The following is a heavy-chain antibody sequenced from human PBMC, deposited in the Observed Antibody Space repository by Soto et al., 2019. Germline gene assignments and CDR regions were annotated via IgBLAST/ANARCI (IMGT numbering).Heavy chain of an antibody. CDR3: ARGPPFGY. D-gene: IGHD3-10*01. J-gene: IGHJ4*02. V-gene: IGHV4-30-2*01. CDR2: IYHSGST. CDR1: GGSISSGGYS. Sequence: SETLSLTCAVSGGSISSGGYSWSWIRQPPGKGLEWIGYIYHSGSTYYNPSLKSRVTISVDRSKNQFSLKLSSVTAADTAVYYCARGPPFGYWGQGTPVTVSS.